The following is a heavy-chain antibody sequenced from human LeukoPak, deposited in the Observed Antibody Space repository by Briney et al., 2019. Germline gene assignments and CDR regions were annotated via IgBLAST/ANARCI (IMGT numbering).Heavy chain of an antibody. CDR3: ASPALGYCISTSCSDV. CDR1: GFTCNSYT. CDR2: ISSSSSFI. J-gene: IGHJ6*02. D-gene: IGHD2-2*01. V-gene: IGHV3-21*01. Sequence: GGSLRLSCAASGFTCNSYTMNWVRPAPGKGLEWVSSISSSSSFIYYADSVKGRFTISRDNAKNSLYLQMNSLRAEGTAVYYCASPALGYCISTSCSDVWGQGTTVTVFS.